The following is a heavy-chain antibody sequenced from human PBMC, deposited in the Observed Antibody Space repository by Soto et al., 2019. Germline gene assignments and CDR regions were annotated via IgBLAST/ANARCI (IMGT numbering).Heavy chain of an antibody. J-gene: IGHJ4*02. V-gene: IGHV5-10-1*01. CDR1: GYSFTSYW. D-gene: IGHD1-7*01. CDR3: AIPLARTTPFDY. CDR2: IDPSDSYI. Sequence: GESLKISCKGSGYSFTSYWISWVRQMPGKGLEWMGRIDPSDSYIKYSPSFEGHVTMSVDKSISTAFLQWSRLEASDTAMYFCAIPLARTTPFDYWGQGSLVTVSS.